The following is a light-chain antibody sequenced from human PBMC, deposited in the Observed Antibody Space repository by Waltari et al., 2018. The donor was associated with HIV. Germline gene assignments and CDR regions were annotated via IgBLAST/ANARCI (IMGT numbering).Light chain of an antibody. Sequence: EIVLTQSPGTLSLSPGERATLSCRASQSLTTTAIAWHQLKTGQAPRVVLYGASSRAIGIPVRFSGSASGTNFTLTISRLEPEDFAVYYCQQYVTSRVTFGQGTRLEIK. J-gene: IGKJ5*01. CDR1: QSLTTTA. CDR3: QQYVTSRVT. CDR2: GAS. V-gene: IGKV3-20*01.